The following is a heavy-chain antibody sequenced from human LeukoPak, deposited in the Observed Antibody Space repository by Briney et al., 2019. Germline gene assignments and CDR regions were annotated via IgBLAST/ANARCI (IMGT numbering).Heavy chain of an antibody. CDR3: ATQRDHSDYVFDF. D-gene: IGHD4-11*01. CDR1: GGSISSYY. CDR2: ISHSGTT. J-gene: IGHJ4*02. Sequence: SETLSLTCTVSGGSISSYYWSWIRQSPGKGLEWIGYISHSGTTNYKSSLKSRVTISVDTSKKQFSLKLSSVTAADVAVYFCATQRDHSDYVFDFWGQGTLVTVSS. V-gene: IGHV4-59*01.